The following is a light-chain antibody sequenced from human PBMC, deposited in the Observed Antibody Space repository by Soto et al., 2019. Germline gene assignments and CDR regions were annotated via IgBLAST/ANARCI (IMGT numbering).Light chain of an antibody. CDR3: SSYTSNAHVV. Sequence: QSALTQPASVSGSPGQSITISCTGTSSDLGSYDYVSWYQQHPGKAPKLLTYEVINRPSGVSNRFSGSKSGHTASLTISGLQAEDEADYYCSSYTSNAHVVFGGGTKLTVL. V-gene: IGLV2-14*01. CDR1: SSDLGSYDY. CDR2: EVI. J-gene: IGLJ2*01.